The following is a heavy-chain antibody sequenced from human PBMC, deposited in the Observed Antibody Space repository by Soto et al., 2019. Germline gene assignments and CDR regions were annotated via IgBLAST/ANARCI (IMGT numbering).Heavy chain of an antibody. D-gene: IGHD2-2*01. CDR3: ARQGNLGYCSSTSCRYYFDY. CDR2: IYPGDSDT. CDR1: GYSFTSYW. J-gene: IGHJ4*02. V-gene: IGHV5-51*01. Sequence: GESLKISCKGSGYSFTSYWIGWVRQMPGKGLEWMGIIYPGDSDTRYSPSFQGQVTISADKSIGTAYLQWSSLKASDTAMYYCARQGNLGYCSSTSCRYYFDYWGQGTLVTVSS.